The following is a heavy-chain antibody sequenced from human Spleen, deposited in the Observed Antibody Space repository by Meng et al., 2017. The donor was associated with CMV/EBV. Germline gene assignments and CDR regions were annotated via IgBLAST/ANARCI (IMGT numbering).Heavy chain of an antibody. D-gene: IGHD3-3*01. CDR2: IYSGGRI. V-gene: IGHV3-53*01. Sequence: GESLKISCAASGFTVSNNYMSWVRQAPGKGLEWVSVIYSGGRIFYAESVKGRFTISRDNSKNTLYLQMNSMRAEDTAVYYCASSLRFFVFPYGMDVWGQGTTVTVSS. J-gene: IGHJ6*02. CDR1: GFTVSNNY. CDR3: ASSLRFFVFPYGMDV.